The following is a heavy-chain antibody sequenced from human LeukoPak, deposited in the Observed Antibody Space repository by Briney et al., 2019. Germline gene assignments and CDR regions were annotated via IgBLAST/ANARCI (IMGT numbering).Heavy chain of an antibody. CDR2: IYTSGST. CDR1: GGSISSGSYY. Sequence: PSETLSLTCTVSGGSISSGSYYWSWIRQPAGKGLEWIGRIYTSGSTNYNPSLKSRVTISVDTSKNQFSLKLSSVTAADTAVYYCASRTASSNYGDVGSFDIWGQGTMVTVSS. J-gene: IGHJ3*02. D-gene: IGHD4-17*01. V-gene: IGHV4-61*02. CDR3: ASRTASSNYGDVGSFDI.